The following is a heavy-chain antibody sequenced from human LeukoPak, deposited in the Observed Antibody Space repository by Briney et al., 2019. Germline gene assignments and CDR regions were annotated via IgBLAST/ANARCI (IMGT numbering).Heavy chain of an antibody. J-gene: IGHJ4*02. Sequence: GGSLRLSCAASGFTFRDYTMNWVRQTPGKGLEWVSAINKGGSYMTYADSVKGRFTVSRDNAKNSFFLQMNNLRVEDTAVYFCAREVLIVVEPAANTIDYWGQGTRVTVSS. V-gene: IGHV3-21*01. CDR3: AREVLIVVEPAANTIDY. CDR2: INKGGSYM. CDR1: GFTFRDYT. D-gene: IGHD2-2*01.